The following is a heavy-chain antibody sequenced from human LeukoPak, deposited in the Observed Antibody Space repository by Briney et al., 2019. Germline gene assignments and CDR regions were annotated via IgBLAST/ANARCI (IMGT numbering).Heavy chain of an antibody. V-gene: IGHV3-20*04. D-gene: IGHD3-10*01. CDR1: GFTFDDYG. CDR3: ARAALYYGSGSYYYYYGMDV. CDR2: VNWNGGST. Sequence: GGSLRLSCAASGFTFDDYGMSWVRQAPGKGLEWVSGVNWNGGSTGYADSVKGRFTISRDNAKNSLYLQMNSLRAEDTALYYCARAALYYGSGSYYYYYGMDVWGQGTTVTVSS. J-gene: IGHJ6*02.